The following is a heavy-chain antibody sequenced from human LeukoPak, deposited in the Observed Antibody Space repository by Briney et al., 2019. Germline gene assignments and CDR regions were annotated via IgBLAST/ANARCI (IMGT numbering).Heavy chain of an antibody. Sequence: GGSLRLSCAASGFTFSSYGMHWVRQAPGKELEWVAFIRYDGSNKYYADSVKGRFTIPRDNSKNTLYLQMNSLRAEDTAVYYCAKPYSSSWYVPGSFDYWGQGTLVTVSS. V-gene: IGHV3-30*02. CDR3: AKPYSSSWYVPGSFDY. CDR1: GFTFSSYG. J-gene: IGHJ4*02. D-gene: IGHD6-13*01. CDR2: IRYDGSNK.